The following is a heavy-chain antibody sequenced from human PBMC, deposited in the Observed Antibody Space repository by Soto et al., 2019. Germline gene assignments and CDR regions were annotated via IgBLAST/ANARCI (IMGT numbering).Heavy chain of an antibody. Sequence: GGSLRLSCAASGFTFSSYAMSWVRQAPGKGLEWVSAISGSGGSTYYADSVKGRFTISRDNSKNTLYLQMNSLRAEDTAVYYCAKMAIFTMVRGVESYFDYWGQGTLVTVSS. D-gene: IGHD3-10*01. V-gene: IGHV3-23*01. CDR1: GFTFSSYA. CDR2: ISGSGGST. J-gene: IGHJ4*02. CDR3: AKMAIFTMVRGVESYFDY.